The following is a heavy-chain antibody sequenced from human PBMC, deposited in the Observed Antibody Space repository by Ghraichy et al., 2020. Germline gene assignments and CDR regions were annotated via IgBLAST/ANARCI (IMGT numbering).Heavy chain of an antibody. Sequence: GESLNISCAASGFTFTSYSMNWVRQAPGKGLEWVTYISSSSGTIYYADSVKGRFTISRDNAKNSVYLQMNSLRDEDTAVYYCARETGNSWPIDYWGQGTLVTVS. V-gene: IGHV3-48*02. CDR2: ISSSSGTI. D-gene: IGHD2-2*01. CDR1: GFTFTSYS. J-gene: IGHJ4*02. CDR3: ARETGNSWPIDY.